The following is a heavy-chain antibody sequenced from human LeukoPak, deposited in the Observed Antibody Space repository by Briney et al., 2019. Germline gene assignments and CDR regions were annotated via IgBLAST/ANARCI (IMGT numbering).Heavy chain of an antibody. Sequence: GGSLRLSCAASGFAFSTYAMTWVRQAPEKGLQWVSTISTSGRATYYADSVEGRFTISRDNSKNTLYLQMNSLRAEDTAVYYCAKTLGFDYWGQGTLVTVSS. CDR3: AKTLGFDY. D-gene: IGHD7-27*01. CDR2: ISTSGRAT. J-gene: IGHJ4*02. CDR1: GFAFSTYA. V-gene: IGHV3-23*01.